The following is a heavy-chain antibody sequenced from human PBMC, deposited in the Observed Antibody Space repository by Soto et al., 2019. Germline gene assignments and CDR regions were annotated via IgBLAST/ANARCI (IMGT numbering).Heavy chain of an antibody. CDR3: ARLSYSGSYSPWFDP. V-gene: IGHV4-59*01. D-gene: IGHD1-26*01. Sequence: SETLSLTCTVSGGSISSYYWSWIRQPPGKGLEWIGYIYYSGSTNYNPSLKSRVTISVDTSKNQFSLKLSSVTAADTAVYYCARLSYSGSYSPWFDPWGQGTLVIVSS. J-gene: IGHJ5*02. CDR2: IYYSGST. CDR1: GGSISSYY.